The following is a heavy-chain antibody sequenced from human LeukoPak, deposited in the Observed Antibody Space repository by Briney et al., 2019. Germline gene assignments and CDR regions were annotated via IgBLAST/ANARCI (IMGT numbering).Heavy chain of an antibody. CDR2: IYSGGST. CDR1: GFTFSSYW. CDR3: AADSGSYSDYYNYYMDV. J-gene: IGHJ6*03. Sequence: GGSLRLSCAASGFTFSSYWMSWVRQAPGKGLEWVSVIYSGGSTYYADSVKGRFTISRDNSKTTLYLQMNSLRAEDTAVYYCAADSGSYSDYYNYYMDVWGKGTTVTISS. V-gene: IGHV3-66*01. D-gene: IGHD1-26*01.